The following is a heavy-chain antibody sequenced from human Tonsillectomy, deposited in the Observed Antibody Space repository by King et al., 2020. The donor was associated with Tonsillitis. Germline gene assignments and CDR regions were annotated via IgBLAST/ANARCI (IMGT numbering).Heavy chain of an antibody. J-gene: IGHJ4*02. CDR1: GFSFSASW. Sequence: DVQLVESGGGLVQPGGSLRLSCAVSGFSFSASWMHWVRQGPGKGLMWVSRIDPYGTGVTYADSVKGRFTISRDNARNSLYLHMSSLRAEDTAVYYCAIDLTGARDYWGQGSLVTVSS. CDR2: IDPYGTGV. CDR3: AIDLTGARDY. V-gene: IGHV3-74*01. D-gene: IGHD7-27*01.